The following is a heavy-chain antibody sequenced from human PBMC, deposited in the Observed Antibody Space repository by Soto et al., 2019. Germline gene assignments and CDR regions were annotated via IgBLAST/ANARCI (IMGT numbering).Heavy chain of an antibody. CDR3: AREEGVVARAFDY. V-gene: IGHV3-33*01. D-gene: IGHD2-15*01. J-gene: IGHJ4*02. Sequence: QVQLVESGGGVVQPGRSLRLSCAASGFTFSSYGMHWVRQAPGKGLEWVALIWHDGSKQYYADPVKGRFAISRDNAKTTLYLQMNSLRADDTAEYYCAREEGVVARAFDYWGQGALVTVSS. CDR1: GFTFSSYG. CDR2: IWHDGSKQ.